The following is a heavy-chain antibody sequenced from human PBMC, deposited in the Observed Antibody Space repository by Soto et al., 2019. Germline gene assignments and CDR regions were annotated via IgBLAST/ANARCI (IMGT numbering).Heavy chain of an antibody. D-gene: IGHD1-7*01. CDR1: GFTFSDYY. CDR2: ISSSGSTV. CDR3: ARDQELGYYYYYMDV. J-gene: IGHJ6*03. V-gene: IGHV3-11*01. Sequence: QVQLVASGGGLVKPGGSLRLSCAASGFTFSDYYMSWIRQAPGKGLEWVSYISSSGSTVYYADSVKGRFTISRDNAKNSLYLQMNSLRAEDTAVYYCARDQELGYYYYYMDVWGKGTTVTVSS.